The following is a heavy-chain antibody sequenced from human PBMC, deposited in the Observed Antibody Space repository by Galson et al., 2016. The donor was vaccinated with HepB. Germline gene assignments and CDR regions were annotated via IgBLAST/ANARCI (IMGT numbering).Heavy chain of an antibody. CDR1: GFTFKSYA. CDR3: ARASNYDSNGYLRY. D-gene: IGHD3-22*01. Sequence: SLRLSCAASGFTFKSYAMYWVRQAPGKGLEWVSTISGSGGSTYYADSVKGRFTISRDNAKNSLYLQMNSLRAEDTAVYYCARASNYDSNGYLRYWGQGTLVTVSS. J-gene: IGHJ4*02. V-gene: IGHV3-48*03. CDR2: ISGSGGST.